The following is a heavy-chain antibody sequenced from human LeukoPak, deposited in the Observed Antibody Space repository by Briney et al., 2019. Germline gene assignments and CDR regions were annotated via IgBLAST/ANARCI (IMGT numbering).Heavy chain of an antibody. Sequence: GGSLRLSCAASGFTFDDYAMHWVRQAPGKGLEWVSGISWNSGSIGYADSVKGRFTISRGNAKNSPYLQMNSLRAEDTALYYCAKDVTYSSSWYYIDYWGQGTLVTVSS. CDR1: GFTFDDYA. V-gene: IGHV3-9*01. CDR2: ISWNSGSI. J-gene: IGHJ4*02. D-gene: IGHD6-13*01. CDR3: AKDVTYSSSWYYIDY.